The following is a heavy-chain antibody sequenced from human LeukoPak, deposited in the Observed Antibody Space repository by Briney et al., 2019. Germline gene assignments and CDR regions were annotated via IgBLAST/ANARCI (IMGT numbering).Heavy chain of an antibody. CDR2: IWYDGSNK. J-gene: IGHJ4*02. CDR1: GFTFSSYG. CDR3: ARDRRSSGWYQAVDY. D-gene: IGHD6-19*01. Sequence: GSLRLSCAASGFTFSSYGMHWVRQAPGKGLEWVAVIWYDGSNKYYADSVKGRFTISRDNSKNTLYLQMNSLRAEDTAVYYCARDRRSSGWYQAVDYWGQGTLVTVSS. V-gene: IGHV3-33*01.